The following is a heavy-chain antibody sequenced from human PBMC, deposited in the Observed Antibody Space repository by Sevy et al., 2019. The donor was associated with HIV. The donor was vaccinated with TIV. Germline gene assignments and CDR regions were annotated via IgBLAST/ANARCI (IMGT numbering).Heavy chain of an antibody. D-gene: IGHD2-21*01. CDR1: TFTLSSYA. J-gene: IGHJ4*02. CDR3: ARSQTHIVADFFDY. Sequence: GGSLRLSCAASTFTLSSYAMHWVRQAPGKGLEWVAVISFDGSIQSYAHSVKGRFTISRDNSKNTLYLQMNSLTAEDTAVYYCARSQTHIVADFFDYWGQGTLVTVSS. CDR2: ISFDGSIQ. V-gene: IGHV3-30*04.